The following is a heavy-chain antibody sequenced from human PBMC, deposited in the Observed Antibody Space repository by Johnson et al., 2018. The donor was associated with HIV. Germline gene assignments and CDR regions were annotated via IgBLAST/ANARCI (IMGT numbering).Heavy chain of an antibody. CDR1: GFTFDDYG. CDR3: AKGLHIVVEGDAFDI. J-gene: IGHJ3*02. D-gene: IGHD2-21*01. Sequence: VQLVESGGGVVRPGGSLRLSCAASGFTFDDYGMSWVRQAPGTGLEWISYISGSRSTIYYADSVKGRFTISRDNSKNTLYLQMNSLRAEDTAVYYCAKGLHIVVEGDAFDIWGQGTMVIVSS. V-gene: IGHV3-48*01. CDR2: ISGSRSTI.